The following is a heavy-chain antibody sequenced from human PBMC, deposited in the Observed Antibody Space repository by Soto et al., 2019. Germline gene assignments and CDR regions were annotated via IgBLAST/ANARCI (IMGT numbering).Heavy chain of an antibody. J-gene: IGHJ4*02. Sequence: GRSMRLSCAASGFNCSSYSLSWLSQTTGKGLEWVSGISGSGQTTHYRDSVKGRFTISRDNFRNTLYLQVNSLRAEDTAIYFCAKSRGDSWTTYFFDYWGQGALVTV. V-gene: IGHV3-23*01. CDR1: GFNCSSYS. D-gene: IGHD4-4*01. CDR2: ISGSGQTT. CDR3: AKSRGDSWTTYFFDY.